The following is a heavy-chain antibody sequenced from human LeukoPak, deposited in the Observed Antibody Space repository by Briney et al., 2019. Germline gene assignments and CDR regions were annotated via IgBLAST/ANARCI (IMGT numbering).Heavy chain of an antibody. V-gene: IGHV4-34*01. CDR3: ARGDGRDGYKGRLEY. D-gene: IGHD5-24*01. J-gene: IGHJ4*02. CDR2: INHSGST. Sequence: SETLSLTCAVYGGSFSGYYWSWIRQPPGKGLEWIGEINHSGSTNCNPSLQSRVTISVDTSKNQFSLKPSSVTAADTAVYYCARGDGRDGYKGRLEYWGQGNLVTVSS. CDR1: GGSFSGYY.